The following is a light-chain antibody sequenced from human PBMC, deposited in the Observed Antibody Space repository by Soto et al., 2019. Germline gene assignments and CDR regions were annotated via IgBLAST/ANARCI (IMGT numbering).Light chain of an antibody. Sequence: EIVMTQSPATLSVSPGERATLSCRASQNVINNLAWYQHKPGQAPRLLIYAASTRATGIPARFSGSGSGTGFTLTISSLQSEDFAVYYCQQYNNWPPYAFGQGTKLDIK. CDR3: QQYNNWPPYA. CDR1: QNVINN. J-gene: IGKJ2*01. CDR2: AAS. V-gene: IGKV3-15*01.